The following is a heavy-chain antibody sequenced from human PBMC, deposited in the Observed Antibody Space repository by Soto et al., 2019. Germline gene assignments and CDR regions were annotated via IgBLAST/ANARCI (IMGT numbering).Heavy chain of an antibody. J-gene: IGHJ4*02. CDR2: VYSDGSST. CDR1: GFTFSSYW. V-gene: IGHV3-74*01. D-gene: IGHD1-26*01. Sequence: EVQLVESGGGLVQPGGSLRLSCAASGFTFSSYWMHWVRQVSGKGLVWVSRVYSDGSSTSYADSVKGRFTISRDNAKNTRYLQMTSLRAEDTAVYYCTRAMSSGSYFDYWGQGTLLTVSS. CDR3: TRAMSSGSYFDY.